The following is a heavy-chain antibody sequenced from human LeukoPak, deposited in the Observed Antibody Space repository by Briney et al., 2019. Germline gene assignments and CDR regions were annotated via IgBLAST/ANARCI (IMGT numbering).Heavy chain of an antibody. D-gene: IGHD3-3*01. V-gene: IGHV4-59*11. CDR2: IYYSGST. J-gene: IGHJ5*02. CDR3: ARVERRTDFWSGYYNL. Sequence: PSETLSLTCTVSGGSISSHYWSWIRQPPGKGLEWIGYIYYSGSTNYNPSLKSRVTISVDTSKNQFSLKLSSVTAADTAVYYCARVERRTDFWSGYYNLWGQGTLVTVSS. CDR1: GGSISSHY.